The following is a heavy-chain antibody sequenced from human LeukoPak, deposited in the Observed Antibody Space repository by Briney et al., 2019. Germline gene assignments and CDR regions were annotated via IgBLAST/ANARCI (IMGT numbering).Heavy chain of an antibody. CDR2: INPSGGST. Sequence: GASVKVSCKASGYTFTSYYMHWVRQAPGQGLEWMGIINPSGGSTSYAQKFQGRVTMTRDTSTSTVYMELRNLRSDDTAVYYCARVNSGVMGYWGQGTLVTVSS. D-gene: IGHD3-16*01. CDR3: ARVNSGVMGY. CDR1: GYTFTSYY. J-gene: IGHJ4*02. V-gene: IGHV1-46*01.